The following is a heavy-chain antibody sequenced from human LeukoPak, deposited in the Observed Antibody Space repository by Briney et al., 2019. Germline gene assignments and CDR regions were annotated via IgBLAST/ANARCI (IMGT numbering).Heavy chain of an antibody. D-gene: IGHD3-3*01. Sequence: ASVKVSCKASGYTFTSYGISWVRQAPGQGLEWMGWISAYNGNTNYAQKLQGRVTMTTDTSTSTAYMELRSLGSDDTAVYYCARGVYYDFWSGRLPYYFDYWGQGTLVTVSS. J-gene: IGHJ4*02. CDR2: ISAYNGNT. CDR3: ARGVYYDFWSGRLPYYFDY. V-gene: IGHV1-18*01. CDR1: GYTFTSYG.